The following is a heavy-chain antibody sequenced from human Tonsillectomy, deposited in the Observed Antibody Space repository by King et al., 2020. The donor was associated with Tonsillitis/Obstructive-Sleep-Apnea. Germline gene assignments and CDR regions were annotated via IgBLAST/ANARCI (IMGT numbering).Heavy chain of an antibody. CDR2: IYYSGST. J-gene: IGHJ5*02. CDR1: GGSISSGGYY. Sequence: QLQLQESGPGLVKPSQTLSLTCTVSGGSISSGGYYWSWIRQHPGKGLEWIGYIYYSGSTYYNPSLKSRVTISVDTSKNQFSLNLSSVTAADTAVYYCARENSNPSWFDPWGQGTLVTVSS. CDR3: ARENSNPSWFDP. D-gene: IGHD4-11*01. V-gene: IGHV4-31*03.